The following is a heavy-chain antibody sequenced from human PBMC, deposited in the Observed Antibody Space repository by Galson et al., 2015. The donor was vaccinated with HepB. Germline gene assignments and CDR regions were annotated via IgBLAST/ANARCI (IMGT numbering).Heavy chain of an antibody. D-gene: IGHD3-9*01. Sequence: SLRLSCAASGFTFSSYAMSWVRQAPGKGLEWVSAISGSDGSTYYADSVKGRFTISRDNSKNTLYLQMDSLRAEDTAVYYCAKDRSISYDILTGYYPLFFDYWGQGTLVTVSS. CDR1: GFTFSSYA. CDR3: AKDRSISYDILTGYYPLFFDY. J-gene: IGHJ4*02. CDR2: ISGSDGST. V-gene: IGHV3-23*01.